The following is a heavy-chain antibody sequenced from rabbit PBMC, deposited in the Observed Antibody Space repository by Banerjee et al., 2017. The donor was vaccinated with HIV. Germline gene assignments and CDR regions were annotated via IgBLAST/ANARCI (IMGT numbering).Heavy chain of an antibody. J-gene: IGHJ3*01. CDR3: ARDLAGVIGWNFGL. V-gene: IGHV1S40*01. Sequence: QSLEESGGDLVKPGASPTLTCTGTGFSFSTNYYMCWVRQAPGKGLEWIACIYAGSSVSTHYASWAKGRFTISKTSSTTVTLQMTSLTAADTATYFCARDLAGVIGWNFGLWGQGTLVTVS. D-gene: IGHD4-1*01. CDR1: GFSFSTNYY. CDR2: IYAGSSVST.